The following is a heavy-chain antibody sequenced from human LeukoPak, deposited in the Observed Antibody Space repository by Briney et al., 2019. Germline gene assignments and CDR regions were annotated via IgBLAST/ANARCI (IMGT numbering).Heavy chain of an antibody. CDR3: ASRACSSTSCYPRQLGYYYGMDV. J-gene: IGHJ6*02. D-gene: IGHD2-2*01. V-gene: IGHV4-34*01. Sequence: SETLSLTCAVYGGSFSGYYWSWIRQPPGKGLEWIGEINHSGSTNYNPSLKSRVTISVDTSKNQFSPKLSSVTAADTAVYYCASRACSSTSCYPRQLGYYYGMDVWGQGTTVTVS. CDR2: INHSGST. CDR1: GGSFSGYY.